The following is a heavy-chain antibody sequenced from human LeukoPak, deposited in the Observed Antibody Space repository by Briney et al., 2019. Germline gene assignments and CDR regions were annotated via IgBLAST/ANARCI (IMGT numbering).Heavy chain of an antibody. CDR1: GGTFSSYA. Sequence: SVKVSCKASGGTFSSYAISWVRQAPGQGLEWMGGIIPIFGTANCAQKFQGRVTITADESTSTAYMELSSLRSEDTAVYYCARESEGVVVVPAATYGMDVWGQGTTVTVSS. V-gene: IGHV1-69*01. CDR3: ARESEGVVVVPAATYGMDV. J-gene: IGHJ6*02. D-gene: IGHD2-2*01. CDR2: IIPIFGTA.